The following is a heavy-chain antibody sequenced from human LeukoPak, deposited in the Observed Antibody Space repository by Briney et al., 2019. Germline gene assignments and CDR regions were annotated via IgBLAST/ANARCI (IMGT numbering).Heavy chain of an antibody. CDR2: LTQDGSRK. Sequence: GGSLSLSCVTSGFTFGHTYMTWVRQAPGEGLEWVATLTQDGSRKYYLDSVKGRFTVSRDNTKNSLYLQMTNLRAEDTAMYYCTDPDWGWGQGTMVTVSS. CDR1: GFTFGHTY. J-gene: IGHJ3*01. V-gene: IGHV3-7*01. CDR3: TDPDWG. D-gene: IGHD3/OR15-3a*01.